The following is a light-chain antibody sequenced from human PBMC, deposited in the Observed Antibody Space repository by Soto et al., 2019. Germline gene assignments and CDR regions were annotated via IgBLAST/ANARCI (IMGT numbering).Light chain of an antibody. CDR3: QQTYTTPHT. Sequence: DIQMTQSPSSLSASVGDRVTITCRASQRIANYLNWYQQRPGKAPKLLISGASTLQSAVPSRFSGGGSGTDFTLTISTLQPEDVATYYCQQTYTTPHTFGQGTKLEIK. CDR2: GAS. CDR1: QRIANY. V-gene: IGKV1-39*01. J-gene: IGKJ2*01.